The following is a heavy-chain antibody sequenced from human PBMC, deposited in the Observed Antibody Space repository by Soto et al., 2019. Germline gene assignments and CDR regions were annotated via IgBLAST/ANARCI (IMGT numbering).Heavy chain of an antibody. J-gene: IGHJ6*02. CDR1: GGTFSSYA. CDR3: ARTGRCNYDTSGLAYYYYAMDA. D-gene: IGHD4-4*01. V-gene: IGHV1-69*13. Sequence: SVKVSCKASGGTFSSYAINWVRKAPGQGLEWMGGVIPIFGTAKYAQRLQGRVTITAEEYTNTAYLELSSLRSEETVVYYCARTGRCNYDTSGLAYYYYAMDAWGLGTTVTVSS. CDR2: VIPIFGTA.